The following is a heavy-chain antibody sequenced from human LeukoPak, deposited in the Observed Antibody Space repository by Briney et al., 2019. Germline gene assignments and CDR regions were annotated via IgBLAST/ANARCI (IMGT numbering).Heavy chain of an antibody. D-gene: IGHD1-26*01. CDR1: GYTFNNYG. V-gene: IGHV1-18*01. CDR2: ISVYNGNT. J-gene: IGHJ6*03. CDR3: ARVKFWGGSYHPSYYYMDV. Sequence: ASVKVSCKASGYTFNNYGITWVRQAPGQGLEWMGWISVYNGNTNYAQKLQGRVTMTTDTSTSTAYMELSSLRSEDTAVYYCARVKFWGGSYHPSYYYMDVWGKGTTVTISS.